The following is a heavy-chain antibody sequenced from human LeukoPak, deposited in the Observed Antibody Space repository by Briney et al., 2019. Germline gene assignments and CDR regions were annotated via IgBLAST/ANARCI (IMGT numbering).Heavy chain of an antibody. Sequence: SETLSLTCTVSGGSISSGGYYWSWIRQHPGKGLEWIGYIYYSGSTYYNPSLKSRVTISVDTSKNQFSLKLSSVTAADTAVYYCASSPHPVTNYYYYGTDVWGQGTTVTVSS. J-gene: IGHJ6*02. CDR1: GGSISSGGYY. D-gene: IGHD3-3*01. CDR3: ASSPHPVTNYYYYGTDV. V-gene: IGHV4-31*03. CDR2: IYYSGST.